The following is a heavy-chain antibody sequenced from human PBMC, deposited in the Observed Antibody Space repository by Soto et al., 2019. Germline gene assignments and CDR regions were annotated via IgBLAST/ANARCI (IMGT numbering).Heavy chain of an antibody. V-gene: IGHV1-18*01. CDR3: ARDRLRGYDSSGFYS. J-gene: IGHJ4*02. D-gene: IGHD3-22*01. CDR2: INPSDGNR. Sequence: GASVKVSCTASGYTFTSYAMHWVRQAPGQGLEWMGWINPSDGNRNFAQKFEDRVTMTTATSTNTVFLELRSLKSDDTAIYYCARDRLRGYDSSGFYSWGQGTMVTVSS. CDR1: GYTFTSYA.